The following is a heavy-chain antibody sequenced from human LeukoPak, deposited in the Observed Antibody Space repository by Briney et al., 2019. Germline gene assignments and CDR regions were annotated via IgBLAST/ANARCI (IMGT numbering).Heavy chain of an antibody. CDR1: GGSISSSNW. D-gene: IGHD3-22*01. CDR3: ARANDGVMIVED. V-gene: IGHV4-4*02. J-gene: IGHJ4*02. Sequence: TSETLFLTCAVSGGSISSSNWWSWVRQPPGKGLEWIGEIYHSGSTNYNPSLKSRVTISVDKSKNQISLKLSSVTAADTAVYYCARANDGVMIVEDWGQGTLVTVSS. CDR2: IYHSGST.